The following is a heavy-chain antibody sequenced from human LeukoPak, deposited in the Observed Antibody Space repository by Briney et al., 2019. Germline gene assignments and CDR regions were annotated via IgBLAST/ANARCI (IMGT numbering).Heavy chain of an antibody. V-gene: IGHV1-46*01. Sequence: ASVKVSCKASGYTFTSYYMHWVRQAPGQGLEWMGIINPSGGSTSYAQRFQGRVTMTRDTSTSTVYMELSSLRSEDTAVYYCAREIEHYDFWSGYPKAQYYFDYWGQGTLVTVSS. CDR2: INPSGGST. D-gene: IGHD3-3*01. CDR3: AREIEHYDFWSGYPKAQYYFDY. CDR1: GYTFTSYY. J-gene: IGHJ4*02.